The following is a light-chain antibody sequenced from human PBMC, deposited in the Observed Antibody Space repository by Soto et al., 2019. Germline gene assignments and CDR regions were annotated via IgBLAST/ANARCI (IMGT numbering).Light chain of an antibody. CDR3: SSYTSSSTHNYV. Sequence: QSVLTQPASVSGSHGQSITISCTGTSSDVGGYNYVSWYQQHPGKAPKLMIYDVSNRPSGVSNRFSGSKSGNTASLTISGLQAEDEADYYCSSYTSSSTHNYVFGTGTKVTVL. J-gene: IGLJ1*01. CDR1: SSDVGGYNY. V-gene: IGLV2-14*01. CDR2: DVS.